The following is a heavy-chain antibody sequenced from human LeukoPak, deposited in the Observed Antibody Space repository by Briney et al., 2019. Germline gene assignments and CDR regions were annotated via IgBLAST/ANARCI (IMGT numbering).Heavy chain of an antibody. CDR1: GRSISSYY. CDR3: ARAAVTTSRYFQH. D-gene: IGHD4-17*01. Sequence: SETLSLTCTVSGRSISSYYWSWIRQPPGKGLEWIGYIYYSGSTNYNPSLKSRVTISVDTAKNQFSLELSSVTAADTAVYYCARAAVTTSRYFQHWGQGTLVSVSS. J-gene: IGHJ1*01. V-gene: IGHV4-59*01. CDR2: IYYSGST.